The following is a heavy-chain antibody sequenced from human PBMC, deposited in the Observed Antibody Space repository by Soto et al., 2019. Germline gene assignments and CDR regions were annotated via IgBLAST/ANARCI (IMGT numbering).Heavy chain of an antibody. D-gene: IGHD6-6*01. CDR2: NYYSGIT. CDR1: GGSISSGGYY. Sequence: SETLSLTCTVSGGSISSGGYYWTWIRQHPGKGLEWIGYNYYSGITYYNPSLKSRVTISLDTSKNQFSLKLSSVTAADTAVYYCARGSSIAGFYYGIDVWGQGTTVTVSS. V-gene: IGHV4-31*03. CDR3: ARGSSIAGFYYGIDV. J-gene: IGHJ6*02.